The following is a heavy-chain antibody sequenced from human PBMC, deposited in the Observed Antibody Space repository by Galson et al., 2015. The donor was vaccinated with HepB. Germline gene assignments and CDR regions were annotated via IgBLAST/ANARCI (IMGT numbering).Heavy chain of an antibody. CDR1: GFTFSSYS. Sequence: SLRLSCAASGFTFSSYSMNWVRQAPGKGLEWVSSISSSSSYIYYADSVKGRFTISRDNAKNSLYLQMNSLRAEDTAVYYCARGAEHDYGDYVAYYGMDVWGQGTTVTVSS. D-gene: IGHD4-17*01. CDR3: ARGAEHDYGDYVAYYGMDV. J-gene: IGHJ6*02. V-gene: IGHV3-21*01. CDR2: ISSSSSYI.